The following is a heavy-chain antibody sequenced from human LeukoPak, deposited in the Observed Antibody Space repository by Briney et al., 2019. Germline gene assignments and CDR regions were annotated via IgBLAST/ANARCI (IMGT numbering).Heavy chain of an antibody. J-gene: IGHJ4*02. CDR3: AVAAAGSDYYFDY. Sequence: SETLPLTCAVYGGSFSGYYCSWIRQPPGKGLEWIGEINHSGSTRYNPSLKSRVTISVDASKNQFSLKLSSVTAADTAVYYCAVAAAGSDYYFDYWGQGTLVTVSS. CDR1: GGSFSGYY. D-gene: IGHD6-13*01. V-gene: IGHV4-34*01. CDR2: INHSGST.